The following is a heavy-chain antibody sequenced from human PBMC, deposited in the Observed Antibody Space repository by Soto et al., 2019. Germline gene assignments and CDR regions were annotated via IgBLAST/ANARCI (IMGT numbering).Heavy chain of an antibody. CDR1: GGTFSSYA. V-gene: IGHV1-69*06. D-gene: IGHD1-1*01. CDR2: IIPIFGTA. Sequence: SVKVSCKASGGTFSSYAISWVRQAPGQGLEWMGGIIPIFGTANYAQKFQGRVTITADKSTSTAYMELSSLRSEDTAVYYCARAQLERLGYYSYGMDVWGQGTTVTVSS. CDR3: ARAQLERLGYYSYGMDV. J-gene: IGHJ6*02.